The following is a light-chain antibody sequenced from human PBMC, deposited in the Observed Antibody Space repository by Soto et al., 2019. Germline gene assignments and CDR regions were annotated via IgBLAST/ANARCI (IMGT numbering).Light chain of an antibody. CDR1: QSINSN. V-gene: IGKV1-39*01. J-gene: IGKJ1*01. Sequence: DVQLTQSPSSLSASEGDRVTITCRASQSINSNLNWYQQKPGKAPKLLIYAASSLQTGVPSRFSGSGSGTDFTLTITSLQPEDFATYYCQQSYSTITFGQGTKVDIK. CDR3: QQSYSTIT. CDR2: AAS.